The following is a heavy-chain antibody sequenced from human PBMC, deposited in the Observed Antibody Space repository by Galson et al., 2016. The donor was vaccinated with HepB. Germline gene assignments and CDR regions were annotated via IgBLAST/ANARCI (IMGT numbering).Heavy chain of an antibody. CDR2: IKTDGSIT. Sequence: SLRLSCAASGFTFSNYRMYWVRQAPGKGLAWVSRIKTDGSITGYADSVKGRFTISRANGKKTMYLQMNSLRAEDTALYYCARGRRGAISDFFDSWGQGTLVTVSS. CDR3: ARGRRGAISDFFDS. J-gene: IGHJ4*02. CDR1: GFTFSNYR. D-gene: IGHD3-10*01. V-gene: IGHV3-74*01.